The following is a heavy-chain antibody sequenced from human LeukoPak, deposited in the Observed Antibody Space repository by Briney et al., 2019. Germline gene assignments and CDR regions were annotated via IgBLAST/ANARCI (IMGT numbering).Heavy chain of an antibody. CDR1: GFTFSSNY. CDR3: ARAYLADSPYFDY. J-gene: IGHJ4*02. Sequence: GGSLRLSCAASGFTFSSNYMSWVRQAPGKGLEWVSVIYSGGSTYYADSVKGRFTISRDNSKNTLYLQMNSLRAEDTAVYYCARAYLADSPYFDYWGQGTLVTVSS. V-gene: IGHV3-53*01. CDR2: IYSGGST. D-gene: IGHD2-21*01.